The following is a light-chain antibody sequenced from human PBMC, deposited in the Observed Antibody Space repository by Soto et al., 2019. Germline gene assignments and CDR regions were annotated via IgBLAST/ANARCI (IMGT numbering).Light chain of an antibody. V-gene: IGLV7-46*01. Sequence: VVTQEPSLTVSPGGTVTLTCGSTTGAVTSGHYPHWFQQKPGQAPRTLIYDATDKQSWTPARFSGSLLGGKAALTLSGAQPEDEADYYCLLFYGAVGVIGGGTKLTVL. J-gene: IGLJ2*01. CDR3: LLFYGAVGV. CDR1: TGAVTSGHY. CDR2: DAT.